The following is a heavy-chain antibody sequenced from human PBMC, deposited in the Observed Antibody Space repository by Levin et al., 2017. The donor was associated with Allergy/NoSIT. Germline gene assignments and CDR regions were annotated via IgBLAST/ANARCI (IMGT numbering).Heavy chain of an antibody. J-gene: IGHJ5*02. V-gene: IGHV4-4*07. CDR3: ARVVGNIRVAGLGWFDP. CDR2: IYTSGTT. Sequence: SETLSLTCTVSGDSISRYYWIWIRQPAGKGLEWIGRIYTSGTTYYNPSLKSRATMSLDTSKNQLSLKLTSVTAADTAVYYCARVVGNIRVAGLGWFDPWGQGTLVTVSS. CDR1: GDSISRYY. D-gene: IGHD6-19*01.